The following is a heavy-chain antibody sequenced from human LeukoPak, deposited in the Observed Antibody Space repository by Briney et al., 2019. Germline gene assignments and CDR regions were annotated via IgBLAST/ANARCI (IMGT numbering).Heavy chain of an antibody. CDR3: ARDMVEAIGY. V-gene: IGHV3-48*03. CDR2: ISSSGSTI. D-gene: IGHD1-26*01. CDR1: GFTFSSYE. Sequence: GGSLRLSCAASGFTFSSYEMNWVRQAPGKGLEWVSYISSSGSTIYYADSVKGRFTISRDNAKNSLYLQMNSLRAEDTAVYYCARDMVEAIGYWGQGTLVTVSS. J-gene: IGHJ4*02.